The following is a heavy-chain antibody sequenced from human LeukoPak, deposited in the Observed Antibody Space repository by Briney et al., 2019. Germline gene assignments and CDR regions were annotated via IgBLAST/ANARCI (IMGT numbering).Heavy chain of an antibody. CDR2: ISSSSSYI. D-gene: IGHD6-19*01. CDR1: GFTFSSYS. V-gene: IGHV3-21*01. CDR3: AGPLIAVANQLRSY. Sequence: GGSLRLSCAASGFTFSSYSMNWVRQAPGKGLEWVSSISSSSSYIYYADSVKGRFTISRDNAENSLYLQMNSLRAEDTAVYYCAGPLIAVANQLRSYWGQGTLVTVSS. J-gene: IGHJ4*02.